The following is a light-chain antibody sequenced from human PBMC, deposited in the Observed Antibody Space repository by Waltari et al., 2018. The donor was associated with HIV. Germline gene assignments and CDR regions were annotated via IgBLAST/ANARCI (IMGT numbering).Light chain of an antibody. V-gene: IGKV1-33*01. Sequence: DIQMTQSPSSLSASVGDKVTITCQASQDIRRYLNWYQQKPGKAPKLLLFDTSNLHTGVPSRFSGRGSGTDFTFTISSLQPEDAATYYCHHYDNVPPYTFHQGTKLEI. CDR3: HHYDNVPPYT. CDR2: DTS. CDR1: QDIRRY. J-gene: IGKJ2*01.